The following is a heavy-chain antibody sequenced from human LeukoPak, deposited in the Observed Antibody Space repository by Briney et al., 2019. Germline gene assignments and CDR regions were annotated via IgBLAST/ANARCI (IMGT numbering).Heavy chain of an antibody. CDR1: GFTFSSYS. J-gene: IGHJ4*02. CDR3: ARDKGYYDSSGYSPGADY. Sequence: GGSLRLSCAASGFTFSSYSMNWVRQAPGKGLEWVSSISSSSSYIYYADSVKGRFTISRDNAKNSLYLQMNSLRAEDTAVYDCARDKGYYDSSGYSPGADYWGQGTLVTVSS. CDR2: ISSSSSYI. V-gene: IGHV3-21*01. D-gene: IGHD3-22*01.